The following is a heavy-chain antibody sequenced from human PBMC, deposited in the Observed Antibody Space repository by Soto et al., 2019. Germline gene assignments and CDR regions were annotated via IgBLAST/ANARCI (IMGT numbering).Heavy chain of an antibody. CDR3: AKGGVWVHYGMDV. V-gene: IGHV3-23*01. D-gene: IGHD3-16*01. CDR1: GSTFSAFC. J-gene: IGHJ6*02. CDR2: ISRSGDIT. Sequence: EVQLLESGGALAQPGGSLRLSCAASGSTFSAFCMNWVRQAPGKGLEWVSAISRSGDITYYADSVKGRFTISRDNSKNTLYLEMNRLTGDDTAVYYCAKGGVWVHYGMDVWGQGTTGIVSS.